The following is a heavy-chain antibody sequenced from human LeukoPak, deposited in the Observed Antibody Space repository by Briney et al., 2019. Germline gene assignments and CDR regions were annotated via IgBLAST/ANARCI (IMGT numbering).Heavy chain of an antibody. CDR2: ISYDGSKK. CDR1: GFTFSSYA. J-gene: IGHJ5*02. Sequence: PGGSLRLSCAASGFTFSSYAMHWVRQAPGKGLEWVAVISYDGSKKYYADSVRGRFTISRDNYRNILYLQMNSLRAEDTAVYFCAKDPLRLYTSLSGWFDPWGQGTLVTVSS. D-gene: IGHD2-2*01. V-gene: IGHV3-30*04. CDR3: AKDPLRLYTSLSGWFDP.